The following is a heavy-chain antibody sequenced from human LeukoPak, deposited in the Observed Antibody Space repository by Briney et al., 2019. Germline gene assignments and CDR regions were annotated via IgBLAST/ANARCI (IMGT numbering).Heavy chain of an antibody. Sequence: ASVKVSCKASGYTFTSYDINWVRQATGQGLEWMGWMNPNSGNTGYAQKLQGRVTMTTDTSTSTAYMELRSLRSDDTAVYYCARALGGDYEVGFDYWGQGTLVTVSS. CDR1: GYTFTSYD. J-gene: IGHJ4*02. CDR3: ARALGGDYEVGFDY. CDR2: MNPNSGNT. D-gene: IGHD4-17*01. V-gene: IGHV1-8*01.